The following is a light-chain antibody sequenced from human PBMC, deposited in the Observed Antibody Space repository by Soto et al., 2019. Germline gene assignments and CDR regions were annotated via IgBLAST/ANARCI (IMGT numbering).Light chain of an antibody. CDR1: SSDVGGYNY. CDR3: SSFAGGGNPVL. V-gene: IGLV2-8*01. CDR2: EVT. Sequence: QSALTQPPSASGSLGQSVTISCTGTSSDVGGYNYVSWHQQHPGKAPKVMIYEVTKRPPGVPDRFSGSKSGNTASLTVSGLNAEDEADYCCSSFAGGGNPVLLGGGTKLTVL. J-gene: IGLJ2*01.